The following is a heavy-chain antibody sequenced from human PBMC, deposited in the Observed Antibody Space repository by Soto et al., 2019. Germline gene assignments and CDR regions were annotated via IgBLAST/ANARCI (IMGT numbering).Heavy chain of an antibody. CDR3: ARETTPGWFDP. CDR2: IYHSEST. J-gene: IGHJ5*02. Sequence: QLQLQESGSGLVKPSQTLSLTCAVSGGSISSGGYSWSWIRQPPGKGLEWIGYIYHSESTYYNPSLQNRVTISVDRSKNQFSLKLSSVTAADTAVYYCARETTPGWFDPWGQGTLVTVSS. D-gene: IGHD1-1*01. CDR1: GGSISSGGYS. V-gene: IGHV4-30-2*01.